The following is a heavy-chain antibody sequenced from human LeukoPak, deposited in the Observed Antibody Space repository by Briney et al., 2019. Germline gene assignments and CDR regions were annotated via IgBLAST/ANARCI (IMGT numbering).Heavy chain of an antibody. CDR3: ARKDTAMVDY. D-gene: IGHD5-18*01. V-gene: IGHV5-51*01. J-gene: IGHJ4*02. CDR1: EYGFTAYG. Sequence: GGSRKISGKGSEYGFTAYGIGWGRQMPGKALEWMGIIYPGDSDTRYSPSFQGQVTISADKSISTAYLQWSSLKASDTAMYYCARKDTAMVDYWGQGTLVTVSS. CDR2: IYPGDSDT.